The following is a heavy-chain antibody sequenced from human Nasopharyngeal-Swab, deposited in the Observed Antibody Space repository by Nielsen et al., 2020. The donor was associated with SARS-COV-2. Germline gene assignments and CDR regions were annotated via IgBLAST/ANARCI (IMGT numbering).Heavy chain of an antibody. CDR3: ARDRRDYGGNRNYFDY. CDR2: ISYDGSNK. D-gene: IGHD4-23*01. Sequence: GESLKISCAASGFTFSSYAMHWVRQAPGKGLEWVAVISYDGSNKYYADSVKGRFTISRDNSKNTLYLQMNSLRAEDTAVYYCARDRRDYGGNRNYFDYWGQGTLVTVSS. CDR1: GFTFSSYA. V-gene: IGHV3-30-3*01. J-gene: IGHJ4*02.